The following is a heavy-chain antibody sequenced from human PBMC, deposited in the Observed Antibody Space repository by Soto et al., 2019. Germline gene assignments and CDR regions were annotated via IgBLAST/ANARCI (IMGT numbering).Heavy chain of an antibody. CDR1: GFIFTNYA. D-gene: IGHD3-22*01. CDR2: ITRDGTI. J-gene: IGHJ4*02. CDR3: VKESYEGAYGEY. Sequence: EVQLLESGGGLVQPGGSLRLSCAASGFIFTNYAMSWVRQAPGEGLEWVSAITRDGTIYYTESVKGRFTISRDNSKNTVYLQMNSLRAEDTAVYYCVKESYEGAYGEYWGQGTLVTVSS. V-gene: IGHV3-23*01.